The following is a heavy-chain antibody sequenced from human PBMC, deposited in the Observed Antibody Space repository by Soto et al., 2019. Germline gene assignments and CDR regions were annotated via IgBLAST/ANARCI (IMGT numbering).Heavy chain of an antibody. CDR2: ISARGGSS. CDR1: GFSFSSYA. V-gene: IGHV3-23*01. Sequence: EVQLLESGGGLVPPGGSLRLSCAASGFSFSSYAMVWVRQAPGKGLEWVSVISARGGSSYFADSVKGRFTISRDNSKNVLSLEMNSVRVEDTAIYFCAKGSIEYSASVDNWGQGTLVLVSS. D-gene: IGHD5-12*01. CDR3: AKGSIEYSASVDN. J-gene: IGHJ4*02.